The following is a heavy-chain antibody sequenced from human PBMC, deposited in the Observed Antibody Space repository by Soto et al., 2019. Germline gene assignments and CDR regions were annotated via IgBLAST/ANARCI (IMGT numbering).Heavy chain of an antibody. V-gene: IGHV3-74*01. CDR2: INSAGSST. CDR3: ALSHTVTTDY. D-gene: IGHD4-17*01. J-gene: IGHJ4*02. Sequence: EVQLVESGGGLVQPGGSLRLSCAASGLTFSSYWMHWVRQAPGKGLVWVSRINSAGSSTSYADSVKGRFTIPRDNAKNTLYLQMTSLRAEDTAVYYCALSHTVTTDYWGQGTLVTVSS. CDR1: GLTFSSYW.